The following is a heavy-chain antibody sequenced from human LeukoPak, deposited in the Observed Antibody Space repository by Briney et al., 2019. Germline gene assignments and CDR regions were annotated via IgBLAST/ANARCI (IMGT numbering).Heavy chain of an antibody. CDR3: ARDYYDSSGYYPWGY. CDR1: GFTFSSYG. J-gene: IGHJ4*02. V-gene: IGHV3-30*03. Sequence: GGSLRLSCAASGFTFSSYGMHWVRQAPGKGLEWVAVISYDGSNKYYADSVKGRFTSSRDNSKNTLYLQMNSLRAEDTAVYYSARDYYDSSGYYPWGYWGQGTLVTVSS. D-gene: IGHD3-22*01. CDR2: ISYDGSNK.